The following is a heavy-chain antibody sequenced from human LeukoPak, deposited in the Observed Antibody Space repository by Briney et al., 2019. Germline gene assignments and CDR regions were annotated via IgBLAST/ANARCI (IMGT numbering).Heavy chain of an antibody. CDR2: IHYSGTT. V-gene: IGHV4-59*08. J-gene: IGHJ4*02. Sequence: SETLSLTSTVSRGSISTYYWSWIRQPPGKGLEWIGYIHYSGTTNYNPSLKNRVTISLDTSKNQFSLNLSSVTAADTAVYYCARMGGYSGYATHWGQGTLVTVSS. CDR1: RGSISTYY. CDR3: ARMGGYSGYATH. D-gene: IGHD5-12*01.